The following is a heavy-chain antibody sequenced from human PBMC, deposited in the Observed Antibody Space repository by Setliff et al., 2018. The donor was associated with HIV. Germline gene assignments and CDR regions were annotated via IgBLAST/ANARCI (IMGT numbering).Heavy chain of an antibody. CDR1: GGSISSANYY. CDR2: IYYNGNAY. D-gene: IGHD2-21*02. J-gene: IGHJ3*02. V-gene: IGHV4-30-4*08. Sequence: PSETLSLTCTVSGGSISSANYYCTWIRQPPGKGLEWIGDIYYNGNAYYYNPSLKSRTTISRDTSMNQFSLKLTSVTAADTAVYYCAREVDVVTTSDAFDIWGQGTMVTVSS. CDR3: AREVDVVTTSDAFDI.